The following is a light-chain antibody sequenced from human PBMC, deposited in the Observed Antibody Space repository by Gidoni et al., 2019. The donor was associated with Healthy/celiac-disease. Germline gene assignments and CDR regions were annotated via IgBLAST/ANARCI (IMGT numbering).Light chain of an antibody. CDR2: AAS. CDR3: QQLNSYPAT. J-gene: IGKJ1*01. V-gene: IGKV1-9*01. Sequence: DIQLTQSPSFLSASVGDRVTITCRARQGMSSYLALYQQKPGKAPKLLFYAASTLQSGVPSRFTGSGSGTEFTLTISSLQPEDFSTYYCQQLNSYPATFGQXTKVEIK. CDR1: QGMSSY.